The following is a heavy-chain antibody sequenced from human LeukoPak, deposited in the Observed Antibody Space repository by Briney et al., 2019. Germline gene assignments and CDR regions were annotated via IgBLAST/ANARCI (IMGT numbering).Heavy chain of an antibody. J-gene: IGHJ4*02. CDR2: INTNTGNP. Sequence: ASVKVSCKASGYTFTGYYMHWVRQAPGQGLEWMGWINTNTGNPTYAQGFTGRFVFSLDTSVSTAYLQISSLKAEDTAVYYCARVPFGIAAAVFDYWGQGTLVTVSS. CDR3: ARVPFGIAAAVFDY. CDR1: GYTFTGYY. D-gene: IGHD6-13*01. V-gene: IGHV7-4-1*02.